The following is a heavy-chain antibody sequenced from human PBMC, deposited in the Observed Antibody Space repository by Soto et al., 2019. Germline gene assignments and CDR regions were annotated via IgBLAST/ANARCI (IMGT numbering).Heavy chain of an antibody. CDR2: IYYSGST. J-gene: IGHJ6*02. CDR3: AREGSSSRVDYGMDV. V-gene: IGHV4-59*12. Sequence: PSGTLSLTCTVSGGSISSYYWSWIRQPPGKGLEWIGYIYYSGSTNYNPSLKSRVTISVDTSKNQFSLKLSSVTAADTAVYYCAREGSSSRVDYGMDVWGQGTTVTVSS. D-gene: IGHD6-6*01. CDR1: GGSISSYY.